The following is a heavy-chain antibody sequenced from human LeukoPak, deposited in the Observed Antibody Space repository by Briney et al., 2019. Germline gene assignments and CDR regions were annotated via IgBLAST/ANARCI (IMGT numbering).Heavy chain of an antibody. V-gene: IGHV3-7*03. CDR3: ARDRVDTAMVCLDY. CDR2: IQPNGSEK. CDR1: GIPFSNYW. D-gene: IGHD5-18*01. Sequence: GGSLRLSCAGSGIPFSNYWMTWVRQAPGKGLEWVASIQPNGSEKYYVDSVKGRFTISRDNAKNSVFLEMNSLRAEDTAVYYCARDRVDTAMVCLDYWGQGTLVTVSS. J-gene: IGHJ4*02.